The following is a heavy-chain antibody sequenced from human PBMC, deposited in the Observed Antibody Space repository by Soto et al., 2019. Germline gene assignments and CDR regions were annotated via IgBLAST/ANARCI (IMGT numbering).Heavy chain of an antibody. Sequence: GGSLRLSCAASGFTFSSYGMHWVRQGPGKGLEWVAVISYDGSNKYYADSVKGRFTISRDNSKNTLYLQMNSLRAEDTAVYYCAKDRGITIFGVVIPPYYYYGMDVWGQGTTVTVSS. D-gene: IGHD3-3*01. V-gene: IGHV3-30*18. CDR3: AKDRGITIFGVVIPPYYYYGMDV. CDR1: GFTFSSYG. J-gene: IGHJ6*02. CDR2: ISYDGSNK.